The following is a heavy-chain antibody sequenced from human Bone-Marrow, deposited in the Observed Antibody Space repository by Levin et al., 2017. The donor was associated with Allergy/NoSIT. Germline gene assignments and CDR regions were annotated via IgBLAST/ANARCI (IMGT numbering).Heavy chain of an antibody. V-gene: IGHV4-31*03. CDR2: IYYSGST. CDR3: AREVDYGMDV. Sequence: SETLSLTCTVSGGSISSGGYYWSWIRQHPGKGLEWIGYIYYSGSTYYNPSLKSRVTISVDTSKNQFSLKLSSVTAADTAVYYCAREVDYGMDVWGQGTTVTVSS. CDR1: GGSISSGGYY. D-gene: IGHD2-15*01. J-gene: IGHJ6*02.